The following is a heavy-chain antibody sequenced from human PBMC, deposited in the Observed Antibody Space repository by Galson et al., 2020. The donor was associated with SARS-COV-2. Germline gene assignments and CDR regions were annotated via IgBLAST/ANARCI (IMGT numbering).Heavy chain of an antibody. CDR1: GYTLSSYY. CDR2: INPSGGSA. CDR3: ARGRVSGGY. Sequence: GESLKISCKASGYTLSSYYMHWVRQAPGQGLEWMGIINPSGGSASYSHKFQGRITMTRDTSTSTVYMERNSLTSDDTAVYYCARGRVSGGYWGQGTLVIVSS. J-gene: IGHJ4*02. D-gene: IGHD1-26*01. V-gene: IGHV1-46*03.